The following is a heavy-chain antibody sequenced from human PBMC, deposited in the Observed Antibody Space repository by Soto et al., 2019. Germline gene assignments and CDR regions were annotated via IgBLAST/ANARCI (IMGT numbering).Heavy chain of an antibody. CDR2: ISYDGSNK. J-gene: IGHJ4*02. D-gene: IGHD3-22*01. CDR1: GFTFSSYG. Sequence: GGSLRLSCAASGFTFSSYGMHWVRQAPGKGLEWVAVISYDGSNKYYADSVKGRFTISRDNSKNTLYLQMNSLRAEDTAVYYCAKDFGGYYGYFDYWGQGTLVTVSS. CDR3: AKDFGGYYGYFDY. V-gene: IGHV3-30*18.